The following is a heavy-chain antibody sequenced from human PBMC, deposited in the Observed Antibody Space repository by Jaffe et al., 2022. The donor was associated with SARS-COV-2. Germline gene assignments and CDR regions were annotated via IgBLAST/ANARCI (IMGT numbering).Heavy chain of an antibody. Sequence: QLQLQESGPGLVKPSETLSLTCTVSAGSISSTPYYWGWIRQPPGKGLEWIGSIYYSGTTYFNPSLKSRVTISVDASENQFSLKLSSVTAADTAVYYCARHKWAGGTFCGYYFDYWGQGALVTVSS. V-gene: IGHV4-39*01. D-gene: IGHD1-26*01. CDR3: ARHKWAGGTFCGYYFDY. CDR2: IYYSGTT. J-gene: IGHJ4*02. CDR1: AGSISSTPYY.